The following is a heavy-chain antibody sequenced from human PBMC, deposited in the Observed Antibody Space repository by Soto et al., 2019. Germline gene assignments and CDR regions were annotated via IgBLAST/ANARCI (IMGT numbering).Heavy chain of an antibody. D-gene: IGHD6-19*01. CDR2: IYYSGST. CDR3: ARAGIAVAKQGGWFDP. J-gene: IGHJ5*02. V-gene: IGHV4-59*01. CDR1: GGSISSYY. Sequence: SETLSLTCTVSGGSISSYYWSWIRQPPGKGLEWIGYIYYSGSTNYNPSLKSRVTISVDTSKNQFSLKLSSVTAADTAVYYCARAGIAVAKQGGWFDPWGQGTLVTVSS.